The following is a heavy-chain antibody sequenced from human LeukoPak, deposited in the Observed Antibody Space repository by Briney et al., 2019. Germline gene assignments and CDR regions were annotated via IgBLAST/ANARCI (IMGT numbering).Heavy chain of an antibody. D-gene: IGHD2-15*01. J-gene: IGHJ5*02. CDR2: IYYSGST. Sequence: SETLSLTCTVSGGSISSSHYYWDWIRQPTGKGLEWIGSIYYSGSTYYNPSLKSRVTISVDTSKNQFSLKLSSVTAADTAVYYCARERAGVAATNNWFDPWGQGTLVTVSS. V-gene: IGHV4-39*02. CDR3: ARERAGVAATNNWFDP. CDR1: GGSISSSHYY.